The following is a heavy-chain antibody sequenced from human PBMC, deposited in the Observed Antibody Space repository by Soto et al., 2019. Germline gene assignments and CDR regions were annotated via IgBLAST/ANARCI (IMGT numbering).Heavy chain of an antibody. Sequence: PVGSLRLSCAASGFTFTNAWMSWVRQAPGKGLEWVGRIKSKTDGGTTDYAAPVKGRFTISRDDSKNTLYLQMSSLKTEDTAVYYCSTGDGSSGWYRGYWGQGTLVTVSS. CDR2: IKSKTDGGTT. CDR1: GFTFTNAW. D-gene: IGHD6-19*01. V-gene: IGHV3-15*01. J-gene: IGHJ4*02. CDR3: STGDGSSGWYRGY.